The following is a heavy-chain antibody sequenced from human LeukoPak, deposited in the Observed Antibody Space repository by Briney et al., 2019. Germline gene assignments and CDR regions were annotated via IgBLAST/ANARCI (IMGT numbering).Heavy chain of an antibody. D-gene: IGHD3-10*01. V-gene: IGHV1-2*02. Sequence: ASVKVSCKASGYTFTGYFMHWVRQAPGQGLEWMGWINPNSGGTNYAQKFQGRVTMTRDTSISTAYMELSRLRSDDTAVYYCARDPYGTWYFDLWGRGTLVTVSS. CDR1: GYTFTGYF. CDR2: INPNSGGT. J-gene: IGHJ2*01. CDR3: ARDPYGTWYFDL.